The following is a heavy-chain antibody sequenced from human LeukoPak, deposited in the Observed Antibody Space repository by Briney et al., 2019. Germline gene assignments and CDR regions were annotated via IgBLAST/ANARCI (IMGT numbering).Heavy chain of an antibody. Sequence: GGSLRLTCAAPGFTFSNYAMSWVRQAPGKGLEWVSAISGSGSTTYYAGSVKGRFTISRDNSKNTLYLQINSLRVEDTAIFYCARVWDYWGQGTLVTVSS. J-gene: IGHJ4*02. CDR3: ARVWDY. CDR1: GFTFSNYA. V-gene: IGHV3-23*01. CDR2: ISGSGSTT. D-gene: IGHD3-16*01.